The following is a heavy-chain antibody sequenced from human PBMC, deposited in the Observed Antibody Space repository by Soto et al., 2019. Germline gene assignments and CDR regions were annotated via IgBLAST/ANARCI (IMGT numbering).Heavy chain of an antibody. J-gene: IGHJ4*02. CDR2: IYWDGDK. CDR1: GFSLSTSGVG. CDR3: AHTVYCSSTSCYNFDY. V-gene: IGHV2-5*02. D-gene: IGHD2-2*02. Sequence: QITLKESGPTLVKPTQTLTLTCTFSGFSLSTSGVGVGWIRQPPGKDLELLALIYWDGDKRYSPSLKSRLTITKDTSKNQVVLTMTNMDPVDTATYYCAHTVYCSSTSCYNFDYWGQGTLVTVSS.